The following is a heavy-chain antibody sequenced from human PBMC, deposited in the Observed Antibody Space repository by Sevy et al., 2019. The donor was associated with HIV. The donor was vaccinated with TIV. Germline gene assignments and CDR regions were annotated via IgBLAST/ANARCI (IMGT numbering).Heavy chain of an antibody. CDR1: GFTFSSYE. V-gene: IGHV3-48*03. Sequence: GGSLRLSCVASGFTFSSYEMNWVRQAPGKGLEWVSYISNSGTTMYYSDAVRGRFTISRDNTKNSLYLQMNGLRAEDTAVYYCTRDLPPSATTVAHFDYWGQGTLVTVSS. CDR2: ISNSGTTM. D-gene: IGHD4-17*01. J-gene: IGHJ4*02. CDR3: TRDLPPSATTVAHFDY.